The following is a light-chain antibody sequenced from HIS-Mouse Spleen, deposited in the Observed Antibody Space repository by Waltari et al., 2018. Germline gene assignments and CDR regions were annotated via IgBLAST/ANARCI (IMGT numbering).Light chain of an antibody. J-gene: IGLJ3*02. Sequence: QSALTQPRSVSGSPGRSVTISCTAPSSNVGGYNYVSWYQQHPGKAPKLMIYDVSKRPSGVPDRFSGSKSGNTASLTISGLQAEDEADYYCCSYAGSWVFGGGTKLTVL. CDR2: DVS. CDR1: SSNVGGYNY. CDR3: CSYAGSWV. V-gene: IGLV2-11*01.